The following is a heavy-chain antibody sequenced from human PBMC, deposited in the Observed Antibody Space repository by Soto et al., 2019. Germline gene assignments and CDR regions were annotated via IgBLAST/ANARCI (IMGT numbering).Heavy chain of an antibody. CDR1: GGSISSYY. V-gene: IGHV4-59*08. J-gene: IGHJ6*02. Sequence: PSETLSLTCTVSGGSISSYYWSWIRQPPGKGLEWIGYIYYSGSTNYNPSLKSRVTISVDTSKKQFSLKLSSVTAAATAVYYCASFRDYYYGMDVWGQGTSVTASS. CDR3: ASFRDYYYGMDV. CDR2: IYYSGST.